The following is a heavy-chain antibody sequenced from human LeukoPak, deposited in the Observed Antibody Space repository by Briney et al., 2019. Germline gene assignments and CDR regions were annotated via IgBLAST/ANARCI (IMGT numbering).Heavy chain of an antibody. CDR3: ARAFDY. V-gene: IGHV3-48*03. J-gene: IGHJ4*02. Sequence: PGGSLRLSCAASGFAFSSYEMNWVRQAPGKGLEWVSYISSSSNTMYYSESVKGRFTISRDNAKNSLYLQMNSLRDEDTAVYYCARAFDYWGQGTLVAVSS. CDR1: GFAFSSYE. CDR2: ISSSSNTM.